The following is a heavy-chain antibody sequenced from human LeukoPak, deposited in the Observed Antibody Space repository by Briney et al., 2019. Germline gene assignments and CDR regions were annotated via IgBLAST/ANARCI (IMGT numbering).Heavy chain of an antibody. CDR3: ARKPAAIQTWFDP. D-gene: IGHD2-2*02. Sequence: ASVKVSCKASGCTFTGYYMRWVRQAPGQGLEWMGWINPNSGGTNYAQKFQGRVTMTRDTSNSTAYMELSRLRSDDTAVYYCARKPAAIQTWFDPWGEGTLVTVSS. CDR1: GCTFTGYY. J-gene: IGHJ5*02. CDR2: INPNSGGT. V-gene: IGHV1-2*02.